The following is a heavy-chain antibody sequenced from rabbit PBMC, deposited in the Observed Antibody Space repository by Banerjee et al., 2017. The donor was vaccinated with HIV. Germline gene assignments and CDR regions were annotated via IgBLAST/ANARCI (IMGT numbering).Heavy chain of an antibody. CDR1: GFSFTNTYY. V-gene: IGHV1S45*01. J-gene: IGHJ4*01. CDR2: IDTGSGGST. CDR3: ARAFDL. Sequence: QEQLVESGGDLVQPGASLTLTCTASGFSFTNTYYMCWVRQAPGKGLEWIACIDTGSGGSTYYANWAKGRFTISKTSSTTVTLQMTSLTAADTATYFCARAFDLWGPGTLVTVS.